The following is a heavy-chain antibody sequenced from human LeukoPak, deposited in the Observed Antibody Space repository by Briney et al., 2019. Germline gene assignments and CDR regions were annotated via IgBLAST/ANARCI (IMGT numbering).Heavy chain of an antibody. Sequence: PGGSLRLSCAASGFTASSNYMSWVRQAPGKGLESVSVIYSGGTTYYADSVKGRFTISRDDSKNTLYLQMNSLRAEDTAVYYCAKDRGVLTGYYFDYWGQGTLVTVSS. CDR1: GFTASSNY. CDR2: IYSGGTT. D-gene: IGHD3-9*01. V-gene: IGHV3-53*01. J-gene: IGHJ4*02. CDR3: AKDRGVLTGYYFDY.